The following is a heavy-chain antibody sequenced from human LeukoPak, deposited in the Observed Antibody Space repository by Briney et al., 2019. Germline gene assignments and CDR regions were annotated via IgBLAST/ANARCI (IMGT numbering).Heavy chain of an antibody. V-gene: IGHV3-53*01. CDR2: IYSGGNT. Sequence: GGSLRPSCAASGFTFSSDYMAWVRQAPGKGLEGVSVIYSGGNTYYSEYVTGRCTISRDNSKNILYLQMNNLRAEDTAVYYCARDAYRYENDGFFDNWGQGTLVTVSS. D-gene: IGHD3-10*01. CDR1: GFTFSSDY. CDR3: ARDAYRYENDGFFDN. J-gene: IGHJ4*02.